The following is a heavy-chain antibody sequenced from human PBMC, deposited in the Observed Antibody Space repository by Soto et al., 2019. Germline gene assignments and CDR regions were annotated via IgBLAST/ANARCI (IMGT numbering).Heavy chain of an antibody. CDR3: ARGASTTVVTRGYYFDY. V-gene: IGHV4-4*02. D-gene: IGHD4-17*01. J-gene: IGHJ4*02. CDR2: IYHSGST. Sequence: SETLSLTCAVSGGSISSSNWWSWVRQPPGKGLEWIGEIYHSGSTNYNPSLKSRVTISVDKSKNQFSLKLSSVTAADTAVYYCARGASTTVVTRGYYFDYWGQGTLVTVSS. CDR1: GGSISSSNW.